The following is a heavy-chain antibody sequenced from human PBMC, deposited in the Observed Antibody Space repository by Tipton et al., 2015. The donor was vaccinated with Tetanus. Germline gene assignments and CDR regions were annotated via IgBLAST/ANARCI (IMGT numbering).Heavy chain of an antibody. CDR1: GGSFSGYY. D-gene: IGHD3-3*01. Sequence: GLVKPSETLSLTCGVYGGSFSGYYWSWIRQPPGKGLEWIGETNHSGSTNHNPSLKSRVTISVDRSKNQFSLELSSVTAADTAVYYCARDRSITIFGVVPINYYYGMDVWGQGTTVTVSS. CDR2: TNHSGST. J-gene: IGHJ6*02. CDR3: ARDRSITIFGVVPINYYYGMDV. V-gene: IGHV4-34*01.